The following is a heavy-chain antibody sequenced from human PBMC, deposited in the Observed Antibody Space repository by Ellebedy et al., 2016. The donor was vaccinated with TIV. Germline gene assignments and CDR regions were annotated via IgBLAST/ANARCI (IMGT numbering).Heavy chain of an antibody. CDR2: IKQDGSEK. Sequence: GGSLRLSCAASGFTFSSYWMSWVRQAPGKGLEWVANIKQDGSEKNYVDSVRGRFTISRDNAKNSLYLQMNSLRAEDTAVYYCASRPSGSYYYFDYWGQGTLVTVSS. J-gene: IGHJ4*02. CDR1: GFTFSSYW. CDR3: ASRPSGSYYYFDY. D-gene: IGHD1-26*01. V-gene: IGHV3-7*03.